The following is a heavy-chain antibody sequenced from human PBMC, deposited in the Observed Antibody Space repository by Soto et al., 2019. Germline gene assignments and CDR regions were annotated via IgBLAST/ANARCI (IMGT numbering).Heavy chain of an antibody. CDR2: IWYDGSNK. CDR3: ARVGDFWSGYYYYYYYGMDV. D-gene: IGHD3-3*01. V-gene: IGHV3-33*01. CDR1: GFTFSSYG. Sequence: GGSLRLSCAASGFTFSSYGMHWVRQAPGKGLEWVAVIWYDGSNKYYADSVKGRFTISRDNSKNTLYLQMNSLRAEDTAVYYCARVGDFWSGYYYYYYYGMDVWGQGTTVTSP. J-gene: IGHJ6*02.